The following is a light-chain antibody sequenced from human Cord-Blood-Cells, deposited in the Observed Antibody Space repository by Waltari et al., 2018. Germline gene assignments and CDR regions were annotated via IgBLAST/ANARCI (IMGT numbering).Light chain of an antibody. CDR2: KAS. CDR3: QQYNSDPWT. V-gene: IGKV1-5*03. CDR1: QSISSW. Sequence: DIQMTQSPSTLSASVGDRVTITCPASQSISSWLAWYQQKPGKAPKLLIYKASSLESGVPSRFSGSGSGTEFTLTISSLQPDDIATYYCQQYNSDPWTFGQGTKVEIK. J-gene: IGKJ1*01.